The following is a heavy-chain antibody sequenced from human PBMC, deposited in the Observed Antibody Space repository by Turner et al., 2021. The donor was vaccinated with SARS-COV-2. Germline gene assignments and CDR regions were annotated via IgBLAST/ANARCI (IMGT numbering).Heavy chain of an antibody. D-gene: IGHD5-12*01. Sequence: EVQLLESGGGLVQPGGSLRLSCAASGFMFNRFGMGWVRQAPGKGLEWVSGIVNSGGDTWYADSVKGRFTSSRDNAMNTLYLQMNSLRAEDTAVYYCAKSRGGGGYCTEAYFDYWGHGTLVTVSS. CDR3: AKSRGGGGYCTEAYFDY. CDR1: GFMFNRFG. CDR2: IVNSGGDT. V-gene: IGHV3-23*01. J-gene: IGHJ4*01.